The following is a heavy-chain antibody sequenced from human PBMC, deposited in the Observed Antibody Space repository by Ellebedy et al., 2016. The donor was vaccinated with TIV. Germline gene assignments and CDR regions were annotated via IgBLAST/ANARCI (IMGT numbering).Heavy chain of an antibody. Sequence: GESLKISCAASGFSFRSYWMSWVRQAPGKGLEWVANINQDGSQKYYVYSVKGRFTISRDSAKNSLYLQMNSLRVDDAAMYYCATDGSYGDYLSPTHAFEIWGQGQCSSSLQ. CDR1: GFSFRSYW. CDR3: ATDGSYGDYLSPTHAFEI. J-gene: IGHJ3*02. V-gene: IGHV3-7*01. D-gene: IGHD1-26*01. CDR2: INQDGSQK.